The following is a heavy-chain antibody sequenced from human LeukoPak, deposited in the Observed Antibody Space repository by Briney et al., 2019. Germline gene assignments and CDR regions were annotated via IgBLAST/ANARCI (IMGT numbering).Heavy chain of an antibody. V-gene: IGHV4-61*02. CDR1: GGSISSGSYY. CDR2: IYTSGST. D-gene: IGHD6-13*01. CDR3: AREGGSSSWYYYYYMDV. Sequence: SETLSLTCTVSGGSISSGSYYWSWIRQPAGKGLEWIGRIYTSGSTNYNPSLKSRVTISVDASKNQFSLKLSSVTAADTAVYYCAREGGSSSWYYYYYMDVWGKGTTVTVSS. J-gene: IGHJ6*03.